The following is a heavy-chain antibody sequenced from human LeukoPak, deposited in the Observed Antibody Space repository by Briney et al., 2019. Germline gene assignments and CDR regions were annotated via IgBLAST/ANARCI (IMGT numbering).Heavy chain of an antibody. CDR3: ASASLPALRFLEWLPFN. V-gene: IGHV1-2*02. CDR1: GYTFTGYY. J-gene: IGHJ4*02. Sequence: ASVKVSCKASGYTFTGYYMHWVRQAPGQGLEWMGWINPNSGGTNYAQTFQGRVTMTRDTSISTAYMELSRLRSDDTAVYYCASASLPALRFLEWLPFNWGQGTLVTVSS. D-gene: IGHD3-3*01. CDR2: INPNSGGT.